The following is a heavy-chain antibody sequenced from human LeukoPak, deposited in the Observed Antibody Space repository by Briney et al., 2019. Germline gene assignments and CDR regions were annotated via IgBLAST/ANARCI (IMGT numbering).Heavy chain of an antibody. CDR2: IRYDGSNK. Sequence: GGSLRLSCAASGFTFSSYGIHWVRQAPGKGLEWVAFIRYDGSNKYYADSVKGRFTISRDNSKNTPYLQMNRLRAEDTAVYYCAKDFSVYNYDSRVLDYWGQGTLVTVSS. D-gene: IGHD3-22*01. V-gene: IGHV3-30*02. CDR1: GFTFSSYG. J-gene: IGHJ4*02. CDR3: AKDFSVYNYDSRVLDY.